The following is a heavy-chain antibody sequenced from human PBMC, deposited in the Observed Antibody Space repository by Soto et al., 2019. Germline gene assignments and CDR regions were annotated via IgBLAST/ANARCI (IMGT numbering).Heavy chain of an antibody. CDR2: MHYSGAT. J-gene: IGHJ5*02. CDR1: GGSSSSSTYS. V-gene: IGHV4-39*01. D-gene: IGHD3-16*01. Sequence: PSETLSLTCTASGGSSSSSTYSWGWIRQPPGKGLEWIGSMHYSGATYYNPSLKSRVSISVDTSKNQFSLKLTFVTAADTAVYFCARQGSNSSRRLSWFDPWGQGTLVTVSS. CDR3: ARQGSNSSRRLSWFDP.